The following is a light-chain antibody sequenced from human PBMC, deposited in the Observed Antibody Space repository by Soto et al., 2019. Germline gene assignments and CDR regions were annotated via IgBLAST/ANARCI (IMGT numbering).Light chain of an antibody. Sequence: DIQLTQSPSSVSASVGDTINITCRASQDLKKWLSWYQQKPGKAPKVLIYAASSLESGVPSRFSGSGSGTDFTLTITSLQTEDFASYFCHQASNFPFTFGPGTKVDMK. V-gene: IGKV1-12*01. CDR2: AAS. CDR1: QDLKKW. J-gene: IGKJ3*01. CDR3: HQASNFPFT.